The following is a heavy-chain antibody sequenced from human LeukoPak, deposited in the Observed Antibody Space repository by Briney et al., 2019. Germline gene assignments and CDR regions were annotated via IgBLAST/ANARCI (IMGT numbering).Heavy chain of an antibody. J-gene: IGHJ6*03. V-gene: IGHV3-23*01. CDR1: GFTFSGYA. CDR2: VSSSGAGT. D-gene: IGHD2-2*01. CDR3: AREYCSGTSCPKPYYYYYYMDV. Sequence: GGSLRLSCAASGFTFSGYAMSWVRQAPGKGLEWVSTVSSSGAGTYYADSAKGRFTISRDNSKYTLYLQMNSLRAEDTAVYYCAREYCSGTSCPKPYYYYYYMDVWGKGTTVTVSS.